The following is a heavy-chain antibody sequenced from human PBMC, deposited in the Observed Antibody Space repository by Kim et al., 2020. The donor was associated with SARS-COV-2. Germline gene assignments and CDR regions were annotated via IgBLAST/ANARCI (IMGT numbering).Heavy chain of an antibody. Sequence: SVKVSCKASGGTFSSYAISWVRQAPGQGLEWMGGIIPIFGTANYAQKFQGRVTITADESTSTAYMELSSLRSEDTAVYYCAREASITMIVTYDAFDIWGQGTMVTVSS. D-gene: IGHD3-22*01. CDR3: AREASITMIVTYDAFDI. V-gene: IGHV1-69*13. CDR2: IIPIFGTA. CDR1: GGTFSSYA. J-gene: IGHJ3*02.